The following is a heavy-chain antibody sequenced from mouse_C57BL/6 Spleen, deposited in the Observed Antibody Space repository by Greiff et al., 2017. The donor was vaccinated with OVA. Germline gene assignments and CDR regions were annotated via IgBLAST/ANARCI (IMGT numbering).Heavy chain of an antibody. D-gene: IGHD1-1*01. V-gene: IGHV1-20*01. CDR2: INPYNGDT. CDR1: GYSFTGYF. J-gene: IGHJ2*01. CDR3: ARPVYGSSYFDY. Sequence: EVQLQESGPELVKPGDSVKISCKASGYSFTGYFMNWVMQSHGKSLEWIGRINPYNGDTFYNQKFKGKATLTVDKSSSTAHMELRSLTSEDSAVYYCARPVYGSSYFDYWGQGTTLTVSS.